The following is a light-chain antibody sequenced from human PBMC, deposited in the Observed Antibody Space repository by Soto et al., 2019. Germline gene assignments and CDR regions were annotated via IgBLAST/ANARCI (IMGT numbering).Light chain of an antibody. V-gene: IGLV1-44*01. CDR2: SNN. Sequence: QSALTQPPSASGTPGQRVTISCSGSSSNIGGNSVNWYQQLPGTAPKLLIQSNNQRPSGVPDRFSGSKSGTSGSLAISGLQSEDEADHYCAAWDDSLNGFVFGTGTKVTVL. J-gene: IGLJ1*01. CDR3: AAWDDSLNGFV. CDR1: SSNIGGNS.